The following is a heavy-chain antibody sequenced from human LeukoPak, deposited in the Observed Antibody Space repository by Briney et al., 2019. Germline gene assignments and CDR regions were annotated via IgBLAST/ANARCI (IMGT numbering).Heavy chain of an antibody. J-gene: IGHJ4*02. Sequence: QRGESLKISCAASGFTFSTYWMHWVRQEPGKGLVWVSRINSDGSTTAYADSVKGRFTISRDNAKNTVYLQMNSLRAEDTAVYYCVGVATTTLFDFWGQGTLVTVSS. CDR2: INSDGSTT. CDR3: VGVATTTLFDF. D-gene: IGHD5-12*01. V-gene: IGHV3-74*01. CDR1: GFTFSTYW.